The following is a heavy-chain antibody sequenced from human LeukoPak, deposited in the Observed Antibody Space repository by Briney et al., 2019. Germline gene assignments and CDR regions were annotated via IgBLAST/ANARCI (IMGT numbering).Heavy chain of an antibody. J-gene: IGHJ6*02. V-gene: IGHV1-69*04. CDR2: IIPILGIA. CDR1: GGTFSSYA. CDR3: ARSRPKYCSSTSCYSYYYYGMDV. D-gene: IGHD2-2*02. Sequence: ASVKVSCKASGGTFSSYAISWVRQAPGQGPEWMGRIIPILGIANYAQKFQGRVTITADKSTSTAYMELSSLRSEDTAVYYCARSRPKYCSSTSCYSYYYYGMDVWGQGTTVTVSS.